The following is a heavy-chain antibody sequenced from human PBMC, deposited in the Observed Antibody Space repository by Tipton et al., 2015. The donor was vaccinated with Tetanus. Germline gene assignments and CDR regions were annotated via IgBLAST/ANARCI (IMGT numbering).Heavy chain of an antibody. CDR2: IYNSGSS. V-gene: IGHV4-31*03. CDR3: ARDQARGARGWNYFDY. D-gene: IGHD1-26*01. CDR1: GGSISSGGYY. Sequence: LRLSCTVSGGSISSGGYYWSWIRQHPGKGLEWIGDIYNSGSSYYNPSLKSRVTISVVTSKNQFSLKLNSVTAADTAVYYCARDQARGARGWNYFDYWGQGSLVTVSS. J-gene: IGHJ4*02.